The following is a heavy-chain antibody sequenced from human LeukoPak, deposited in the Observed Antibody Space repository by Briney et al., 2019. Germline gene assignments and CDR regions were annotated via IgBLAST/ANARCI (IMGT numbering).Heavy chain of an antibody. J-gene: IGHJ4*02. Sequence: GGSLRLSCAASGFTVSSNYMSWVRQAPGKGLEWVSAISGSGGSTYYADSVKGRFTISRDNSKNTLYLQMNSLRAEDTAVYYCARENYDSSGYYFDYWGQGTLVTVSS. V-gene: IGHV3-23*01. CDR3: ARENYDSSGYYFDY. D-gene: IGHD3-22*01. CDR2: ISGSGGST. CDR1: GFTVSSNY.